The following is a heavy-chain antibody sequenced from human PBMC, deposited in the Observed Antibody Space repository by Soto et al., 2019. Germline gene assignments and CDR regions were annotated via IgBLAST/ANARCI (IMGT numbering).Heavy chain of an antibody. Sequence: GSLRLSCAASGFTFSSYSMNWVRQAPGKGLEWVSSISSSSSYIYYADSVKGRFTISRDNAKNSLYLQMNSLRAEDTAVYYCAGTGSSSLFDYWGQGTMVTVSS. CDR2: ISSSSSYI. J-gene: IGHJ4*03. CDR1: GFTFSSYS. CDR3: AGTGSSSLFDY. V-gene: IGHV3-21*01. D-gene: IGHD2-2*01.